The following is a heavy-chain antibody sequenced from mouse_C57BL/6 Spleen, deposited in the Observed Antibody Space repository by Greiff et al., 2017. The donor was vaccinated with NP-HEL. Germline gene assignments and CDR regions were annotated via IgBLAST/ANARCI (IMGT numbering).Heavy chain of an antibody. V-gene: IGHV7-3*01. CDR1: GFTFTDYY. D-gene: IGHD2-3*01. J-gene: IGHJ3*01. Sequence: EVQGVESGGGLVQPGGSLSLSCAASGFTFTDYYMSWVRQPPGKALEWLGFIRNKANGYTTEYSASVKGRFTISRDNSQSILYLQMNALRAEDSATYYCARYNDGYYGGFAYWGQGTLVTVSA. CDR2: IRNKANGYTT. CDR3: ARYNDGYYGGFAY.